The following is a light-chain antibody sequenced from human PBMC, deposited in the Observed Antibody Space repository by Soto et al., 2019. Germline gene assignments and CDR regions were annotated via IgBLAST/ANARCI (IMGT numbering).Light chain of an antibody. J-gene: IGKJ5*01. CDR3: QQYGSSPVT. CDR1: QNIGDK. CDR2: GAS. Sequence: IVMTQSPGTLSVSPGEIATFSCRASQNIGDKVGWYQQKPGQAPRLLIYGASDRATGIPDRFTGSGSGTDFTLTISRLEPEDFAVYYCQQYGSSPVTFGQGTRLEIK. V-gene: IGKV3-20*01.